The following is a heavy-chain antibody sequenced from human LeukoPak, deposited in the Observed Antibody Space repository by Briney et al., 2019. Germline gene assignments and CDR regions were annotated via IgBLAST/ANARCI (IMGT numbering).Heavy chain of an antibody. CDR3: AKKTVGNYPLDS. CDR1: GFSFSRSG. D-gene: IGHD5-24*01. V-gene: IGHV3-23*01. Sequence: GGSLTLSCAASGFSFSRSGLNWVRQPPGKGLEWVSTSGTDGDSYYADSVKGRFAISRDNSKNMLYLHMTSPRAEDTAVYCCAKKTVGNYPLDSWGQGALVTVSP. CDR2: SGTDGDS. J-gene: IGHJ4*02.